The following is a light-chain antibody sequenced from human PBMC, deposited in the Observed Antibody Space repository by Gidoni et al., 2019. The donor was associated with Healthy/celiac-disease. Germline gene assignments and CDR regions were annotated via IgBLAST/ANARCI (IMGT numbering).Light chain of an antibody. CDR3: QQRRNWPPLT. V-gene: IGKV3-11*01. CDR1: QSVSSY. J-gene: IGKJ4*01. CDR2: DAS. Sequence: EIVLTPSPATLSLSPGERATLSCRASQSVSSYLAWYQQKPGQAPRLLIYDASNSATGIPARFSGSGSGTDFTLTISSLEPEDFAVYYCQQRRNWPPLTFGGGTKVESK.